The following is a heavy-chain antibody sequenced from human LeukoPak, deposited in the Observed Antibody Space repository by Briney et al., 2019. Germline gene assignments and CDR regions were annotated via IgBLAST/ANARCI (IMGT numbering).Heavy chain of an antibody. CDR3: ARLRRGGSGSYYNENNWFDP. CDR2: IYTSGST. J-gene: IGHJ5*02. D-gene: IGHD3-10*01. Sequence: SETLSLTCTVSGGSISSYYWSWIRQPPGKGLEWIGYIYTSGSTNYNPPLKSRVTISVDTSKNQFSLKLSSVTAADTAVYYCARLRRGGSGSYYNENNWFDPWGQGTLVTVSS. CDR1: GGSISSYY. V-gene: IGHV4-4*09.